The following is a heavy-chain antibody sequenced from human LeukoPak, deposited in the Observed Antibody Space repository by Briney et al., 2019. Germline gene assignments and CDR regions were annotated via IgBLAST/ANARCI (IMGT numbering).Heavy chain of an antibody. CDR1: GGTFSSYA. CDR2: IIPIFGTA. D-gene: IGHD3-9*01. CDR3: ARDRPGVLRYFDWLD. Sequence: SVKVSCKASGGTFSSYAISWVRQAPGQGLEWMGGIIPIFGTANYAQKFQGRVTITTGESTSTAYMELSSLRSEDTDVYYCARDRPGVLRYFDWLDWGQGTLVTVSS. V-gene: IGHV1-69*05. J-gene: IGHJ4*02.